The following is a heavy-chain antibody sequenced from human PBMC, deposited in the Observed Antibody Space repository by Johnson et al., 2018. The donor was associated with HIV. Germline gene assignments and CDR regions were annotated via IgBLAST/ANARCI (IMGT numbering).Heavy chain of an antibody. J-gene: IGHJ3*02. CDR3: AKCIWGSSLIDAFDI. Sequence: QMQLVESGGAVVHPGRSLRLSCAASGFTFSIYGMHWVRQAPGKGLEWVAGMWYDGTKKNYADSVKGRFTISRDNSKNTLHLQMNSLRAEDTAVYYCAKCIWGSSLIDAFDIWGQGTMVTVSS. V-gene: IGHV3-33*06. CDR2: MWYDGTKK. D-gene: IGHD6-13*01. CDR1: GFTFSIYG.